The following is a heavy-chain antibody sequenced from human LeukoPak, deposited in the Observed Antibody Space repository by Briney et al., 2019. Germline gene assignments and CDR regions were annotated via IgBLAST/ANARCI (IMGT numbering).Heavy chain of an antibody. Sequence: SVKVSCKAFGGSFSSEAISWVRQAPGQGLEWMGGIIPIFGTANYAQKFQGRVTITTDESTSTAYMEVSSLRSEDTAVYYCGGKAGDYGGGSCYSIDYWGQGTLVTVSS. D-gene: IGHD2-15*01. CDR3: GGKAGDYGGGSCYSIDY. CDR1: GGSFSSEA. V-gene: IGHV1-69*05. CDR2: IIPIFGTA. J-gene: IGHJ4*02.